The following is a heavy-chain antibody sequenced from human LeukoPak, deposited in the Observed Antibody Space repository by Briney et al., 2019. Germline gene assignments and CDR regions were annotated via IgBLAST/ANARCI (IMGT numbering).Heavy chain of an antibody. Sequence: PGGSLRLSCAASGFTFSSQAMHWVRQAPGKGLEWVAVISYDGSNEYYADSVKGRFTISRDNSKNTLSLQMNNLRDEDTAVYYCAKDLSPAAAWGQGTLVTVSS. J-gene: IGHJ5*02. V-gene: IGHV3-30*04. CDR2: ISYDGSNE. D-gene: IGHD6-25*01. CDR1: GFTFSSQA. CDR3: AKDLSPAAA.